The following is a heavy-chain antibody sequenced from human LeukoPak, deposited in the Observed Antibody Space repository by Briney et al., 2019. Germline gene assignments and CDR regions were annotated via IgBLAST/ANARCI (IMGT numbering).Heavy chain of an antibody. CDR2: ISGSVIST. Sequence: QSRGSLRLSCAPSRFTFIIYAMSWVRQAPGKGLEWVSTISGSVISTSYADSVKGRFTISRDNSKNTLYLQVNSLRAEDTAVYYCDMAFIGSGWTLDYWGQGTLVTVSS. V-gene: IGHV3-23*01. CDR3: DMAFIGSGWTLDY. J-gene: IGHJ4*02. D-gene: IGHD6-19*01. CDR1: RFTFIIYA.